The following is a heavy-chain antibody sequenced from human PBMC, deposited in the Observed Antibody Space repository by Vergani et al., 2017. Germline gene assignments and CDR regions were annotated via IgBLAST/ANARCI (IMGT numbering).Heavy chain of an antibody. J-gene: IGHJ6*02. CDR1: GGTFSSYT. CDR2: IVPILDRK. V-gene: IGHV1-69*08. Sequence: QVQLVQSGAEMKKPGSSVKVSCKSSGGTFSSYTFIWVRLAPGQGLDWMGSIVPILDRKEYAQKFQGRVAITADTSTSTVYMELSSLRSEDTAVYYCARDLGRSRVNSHYAMGVWGQGTTVTVSS. D-gene: IGHD3-16*01. CDR3: ARDLGRSRVNSHYAMGV.